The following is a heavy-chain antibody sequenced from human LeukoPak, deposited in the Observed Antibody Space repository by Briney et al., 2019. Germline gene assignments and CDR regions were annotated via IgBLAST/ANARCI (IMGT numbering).Heavy chain of an antibody. J-gene: IGHJ4*02. D-gene: IGHD3-3*01. Sequence: SETLSLTCTVSGGSISSYYWSWIRQPPGKGLEWIGYIYYSGSTNYNPSLKSRVTISVDTSKNQFSLKLSSVTAADTAVYYCARAHYDFWSGYYSYFDYWGQGTLVTVPS. CDR2: IYYSGST. V-gene: IGHV4-59*01. CDR1: GGSISSYY. CDR3: ARAHYDFWSGYYSYFDY.